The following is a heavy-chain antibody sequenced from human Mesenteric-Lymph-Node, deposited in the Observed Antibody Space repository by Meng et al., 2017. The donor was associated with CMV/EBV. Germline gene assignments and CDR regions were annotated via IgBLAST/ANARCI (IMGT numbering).Heavy chain of an antibody. D-gene: IGHD4-23*01. CDR3: ARHQRWLKSEGGFNY. Sequence: SESQSHHCPCCGGYFRFFYWYWIRQPPGKGLEWIGEINHSGSTNYNPSLKSRVTISVDTSKNQFSLKLSSVTAADTAVYYCARHQRWLKSEGGFNYWGQGTLVTVSS. CDR1: GGYFRFFY. CDR2: INHSGST. V-gene: IGHV4-34*01. J-gene: IGHJ4*02.